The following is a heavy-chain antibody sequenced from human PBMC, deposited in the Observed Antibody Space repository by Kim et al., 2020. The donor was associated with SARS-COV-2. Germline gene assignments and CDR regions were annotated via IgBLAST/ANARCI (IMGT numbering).Heavy chain of an antibody. D-gene: IGHD5-12*01. Sequence: NYTPSLKSRVTISVDTSKNQFSLKLSSVTAADTAVYYCARYSGYDFGFDYWGQGTLVTVSS. V-gene: IGHV4-59*01. CDR3: ARYSGYDFGFDY. J-gene: IGHJ4*02.